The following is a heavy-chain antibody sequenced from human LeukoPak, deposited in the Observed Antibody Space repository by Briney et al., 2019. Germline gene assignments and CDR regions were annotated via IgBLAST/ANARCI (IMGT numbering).Heavy chain of an antibody. Sequence: SGGSLRLSCAASGFSFSNEWMRWVRQAPGKGLEWVGRINTKGDGQTTDYGAPVKGRFTISRDDSKKMLYLQMNSLKTEDTGVYYCARGRYSSLWGQGALVTVSS. V-gene: IGHV3-15*01. CDR1: GFSFSNEW. CDR2: INTKGDGQTT. J-gene: IGHJ4*02. CDR3: ARGRYSSL. D-gene: IGHD6-13*01.